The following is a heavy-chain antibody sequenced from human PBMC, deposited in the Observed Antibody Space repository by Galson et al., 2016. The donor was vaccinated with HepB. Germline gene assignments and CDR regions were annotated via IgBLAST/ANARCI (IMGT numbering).Heavy chain of an antibody. D-gene: IGHD5-12*01. CDR3: VKHSGFDRNYFDD. CDR1: GFSFSNFA. Sequence: SLRLSCAASGFSFSNFAMSWVRQAPGKGLEWVSAISGSGGGAYYADSVKGRFTISRDNSKNTVSLQMNSLRADDSAVYKCVKHSGFDRNYFDDWGQGTRVTVSS. CDR2: ISGSGGGA. V-gene: IGHV3-23*01. J-gene: IGHJ4*02.